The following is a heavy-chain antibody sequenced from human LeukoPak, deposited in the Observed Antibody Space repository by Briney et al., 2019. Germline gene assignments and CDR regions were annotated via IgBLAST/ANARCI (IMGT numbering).Heavy chain of an antibody. J-gene: IGHJ4*02. Sequence: PGGSLRLSCAASGFTFSSYEMNWVRQAPGKGLEWVSYISSSGSTIYYADSVKGRFTISRDNAKNSLYLQMNSLRAEDTAVYYCARLVPRWAGEDYWGQGTLVTVSS. CDR2: ISSSGSTI. D-gene: IGHD7-27*01. V-gene: IGHV3-48*03. CDR3: ARLVPRWAGEDY. CDR1: GFTFSSYE.